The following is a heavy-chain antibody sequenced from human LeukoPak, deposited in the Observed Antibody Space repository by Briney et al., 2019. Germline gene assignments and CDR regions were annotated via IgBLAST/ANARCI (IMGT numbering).Heavy chain of an antibody. CDR1: GYTFTSYD. CDR2: KNPNSGNT. J-gene: IGHJ4*02. V-gene: IGHV1-8*01. CDR3: ARGLGYCSSTSCRKPFDY. D-gene: IGHD2-2*01. Sequence: GASVKVSCKASGYTFTSYDINWVRQATGQGLEWMGWKNPNSGNTGYAQKFQGRVTMTRNTSISTAYVELSSLRSEDTAVYYCARGLGYCSSTSCRKPFDYWGQGTLVTVSS.